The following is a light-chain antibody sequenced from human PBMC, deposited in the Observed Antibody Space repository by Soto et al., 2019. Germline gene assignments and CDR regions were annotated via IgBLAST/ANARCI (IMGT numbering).Light chain of an antibody. CDR2: NAS. CDR3: QQRSNWPLT. V-gene: IGKV3-11*01. Sequence: EIVLTQSPGTLSLSPGERATLSCRASQSVRSYLAWYQQKPGQAPRLLIYNASTRATGIPARFSGSGSGTDFTLTIISLEPEDFAFYYCQQRSNWPLTFGRGTKVEI. CDR1: QSVRSY. J-gene: IGKJ4*01.